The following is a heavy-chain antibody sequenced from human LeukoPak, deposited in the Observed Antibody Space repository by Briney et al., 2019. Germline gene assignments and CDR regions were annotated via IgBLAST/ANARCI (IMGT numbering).Heavy chain of an antibody. CDR2: IRGSGDGT. J-gene: IGHJ3*01. D-gene: IGHD4-17*01. V-gene: IGHV3-23*01. Sequence: PGGSLRLSCAASGFPFRSFAMTWVRQAPGKGLEWFSSIRGSGDGTSYGDSVKGRFTMSRDNSKNTLYLQMNSLRVEDTAIYYCGRDPNGDYVGAFDFWGLGTLVTVSS. CDR3: GRDPNGDYVGAFDF. CDR1: GFPFRSFA.